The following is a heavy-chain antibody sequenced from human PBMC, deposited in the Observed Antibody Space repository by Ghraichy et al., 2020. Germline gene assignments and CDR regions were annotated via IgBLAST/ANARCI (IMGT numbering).Heavy chain of an antibody. CDR2: ISAYNGNT. Sequence: ASVKVSCKASGYTFTSYGISWVRQAPGQGLEWMGWISAYNGNTNYAQKLQGRVTMTTDTSTSTAYMELRSLRSDDTAVYYCARGGYCSGGSCYDYYYYGMDVWGQGTTVTVSS. D-gene: IGHD2-15*01. V-gene: IGHV1-18*04. CDR1: GYTFTSYG. CDR3: ARGGYCSGGSCYDYYYYGMDV. J-gene: IGHJ6*02.